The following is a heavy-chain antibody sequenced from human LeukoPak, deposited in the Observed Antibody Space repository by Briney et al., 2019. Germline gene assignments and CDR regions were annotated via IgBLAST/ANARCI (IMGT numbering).Heavy chain of an antibody. CDR3: ARDRVVPAASFDY. D-gene: IGHD2-2*01. V-gene: IGHV4-39*07. CDR1: GGSISSSSYY. Sequence: SETLSLTCTVSGGSISSSSYYWGWIRQPPGKGLEWIGSIYYSGSTYYNPPPKSRVTISVDTSKNQFSLKLSSVTAADTAVYYCARDRVVPAASFDYWGQETLVTVSS. J-gene: IGHJ4*02. CDR2: IYYSGST.